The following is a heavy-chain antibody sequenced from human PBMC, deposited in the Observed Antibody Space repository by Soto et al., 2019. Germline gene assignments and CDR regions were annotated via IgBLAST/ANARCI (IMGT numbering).Heavy chain of an antibody. J-gene: IGHJ4*02. D-gene: IGHD5-18*01. CDR2: IYYSGST. V-gene: IGHV4-39*07. CDR3: ARALKYSYGYDY. Sequence: TSETLSLTCTVSGGSISSSSYYWRWIRQPPGKGLEWIGSIYYSGSTYYNPSLKSRVTISVDTSKNQFSLKLSSVTAADTAVYYCARALKYSYGYDYWGQGTLVTVSS. CDR1: GGSISSSSYY.